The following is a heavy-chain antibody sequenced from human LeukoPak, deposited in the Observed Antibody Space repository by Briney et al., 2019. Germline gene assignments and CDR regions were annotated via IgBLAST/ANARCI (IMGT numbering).Heavy chain of an antibody. CDR3: ARWRGLNNWSSFDY. CDR2: INPCDGGT. CDR1: GYPFTAYY. V-gene: IGHV1-2*02. J-gene: IGHJ4*02. D-gene: IGHD1-20*01. Sequence: GASVKVSCKASGYPFTAYYMHWVRQAPGQGLEWMGWINPCDGGTNYAQKFQGRVTMTRDTSISTAYMELSRLTSDDTAVYYCARWRGLNNWSSFDYWGQGTLVTVSS.